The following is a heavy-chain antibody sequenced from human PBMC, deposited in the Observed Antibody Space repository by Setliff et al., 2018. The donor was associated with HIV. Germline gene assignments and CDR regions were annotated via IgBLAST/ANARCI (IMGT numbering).Heavy chain of an antibody. J-gene: IGHJ6*02. V-gene: IGHV1-18*01. Sequence: ASVKVSCKASGYTFTSYDISWVRQAPGQGLEWMGWISAYNGNTNYAQKRQGRVTMTTDTSTSTAYMELRSLRSDETAVYYCAREIGDYYDSSGYYPPTDYYYGMDVWGQGTTVTVSS. D-gene: IGHD3-22*01. CDR2: ISAYNGNT. CDR3: AREIGDYYDSSGYYPPTDYYYGMDV. CDR1: GYTFTSYD.